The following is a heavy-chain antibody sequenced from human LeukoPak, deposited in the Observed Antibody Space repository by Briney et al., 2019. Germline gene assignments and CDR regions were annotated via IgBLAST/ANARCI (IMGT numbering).Heavy chain of an antibody. D-gene: IGHD6-13*01. CDR3: ASASSHRIAAGGDY. V-gene: IGHV3-74*01. CDR1: GFTFSNYW. Sequence: GGSLRLSCAASGFTFSNYWMHWVRQAPGKGLVWFSRINSDGSSRNYADSVKGRFTISRDNAKKTLYLQMNSLRAEDTAVYYCASASSHRIAAGGDYWGQGTLVTVSS. J-gene: IGHJ4*02. CDR2: INSDGSSR.